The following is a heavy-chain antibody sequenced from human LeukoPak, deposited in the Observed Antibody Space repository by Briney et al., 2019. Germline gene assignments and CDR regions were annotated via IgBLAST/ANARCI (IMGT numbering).Heavy chain of an antibody. V-gene: IGHV1-2*04. J-gene: IGHJ4*02. Sequence: GASVKVSCKASGYTFTGYYMHWVRQAPGQGLEWMGWINPNSGGTNYAQKFQGWVTMTRDTSISTAYMELSRLRSDDTAVCYCARGYCSGGSCYFEGFDYWGQGTLVTVSS. CDR1: GYTFTGYY. D-gene: IGHD2-15*01. CDR3: ARGYCSGGSCYFEGFDY. CDR2: INPNSGGT.